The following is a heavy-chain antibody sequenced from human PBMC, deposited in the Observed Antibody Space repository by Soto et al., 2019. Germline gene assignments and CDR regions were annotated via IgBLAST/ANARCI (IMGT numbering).Heavy chain of an antibody. CDR1: SGSISTGNW. CDR3: ARVFSSGSGWMYYFDF. Sequence: QVELQESGPRLVKSSGTLSLTCEVSSGSISTGNWWSWVRQPPGKGLEWIGEIYYTGATNYNPSLKSRFTMTIDKSKDLFSLNLTSATAADTAVYYCARVFSSGSGWMYYFDFWGQGILVSVSS. J-gene: IGHJ4*02. V-gene: IGHV4-4*02. CDR2: IYYTGAT. D-gene: IGHD6-25*01.